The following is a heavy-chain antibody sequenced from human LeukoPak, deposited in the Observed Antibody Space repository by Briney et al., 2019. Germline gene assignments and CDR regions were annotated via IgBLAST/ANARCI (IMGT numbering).Heavy chain of an antibody. Sequence: SETLSLTCTVSGGSISSSSYYWGWVRQPPGEGLEWIGSIYYSGSTYYNPSLKSRVTISVDTSKNQFSLKLSSVTAADTAVYYCATNAYGSGSYYLDYWGQGTLVTVSS. J-gene: IGHJ4*02. D-gene: IGHD3-10*01. CDR2: IYYSGST. CDR1: GGSISSSSYY. V-gene: IGHV4-39*07. CDR3: ATNAYGSGSYYLDY.